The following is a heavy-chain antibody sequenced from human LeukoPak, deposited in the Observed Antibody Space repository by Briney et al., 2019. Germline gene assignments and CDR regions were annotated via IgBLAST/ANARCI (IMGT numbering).Heavy chain of an antibody. Sequence: PGGSLRLSCAASGFTFSSYGMHWVRQAPGKGLEWAAVIWYDGSNKYYADSVKGRFTISRDNSKNTLYLQMNSLRAEDTAVYYCARDSLYSSSWRYFDYWGQGTLVTVSS. CDR1: GFTFSSYG. D-gene: IGHD6-13*01. CDR2: IWYDGSNK. CDR3: ARDSLYSSSWRYFDY. V-gene: IGHV3-33*01. J-gene: IGHJ4*02.